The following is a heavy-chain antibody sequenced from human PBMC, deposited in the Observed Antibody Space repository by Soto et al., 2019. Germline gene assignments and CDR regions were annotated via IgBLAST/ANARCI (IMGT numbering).Heavy chain of an antibody. V-gene: IGHV3-23*01. J-gene: IGHJ4*02. CDR3: ARRSSGWYFDY. CDR2: ISGSGGST. CDR1: GFTFSSYA. D-gene: IGHD6-19*01. Sequence: EVQLLESGGGLVQPGGSLRLSCAASGFTFSSYAMSWVRQAPGKGLEWVSAISGSGGSTYYADSVKGRFTISRDNSKNTLYLQMTSMRAEDTAVYYCARRSSGWYFDYWGQGTRVTVSS.